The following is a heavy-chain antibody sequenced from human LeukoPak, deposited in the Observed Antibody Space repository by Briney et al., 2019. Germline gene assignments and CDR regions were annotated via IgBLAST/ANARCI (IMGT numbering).Heavy chain of an antibody. V-gene: IGHV1-69*13. CDR3: ARDSSGYCSGGSCEGPLDY. CDR1: GGTFSSYA. D-gene: IGHD2-15*01. CDR2: IIPIFGTA. Sequence: SVKVSCKASGGTFSSYAISWVRQAPGQGLEWMGGIIPIFGTANYAQKFQGRVTITADESTSTAYMELSSLRSEDTAVYYCARDSSGYCSGGSCEGPLDYWGQGTLVTVSS. J-gene: IGHJ4*02.